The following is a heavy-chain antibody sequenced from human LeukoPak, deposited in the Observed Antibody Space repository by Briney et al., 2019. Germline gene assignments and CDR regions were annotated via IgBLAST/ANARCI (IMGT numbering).Heavy chain of an antibody. CDR2: IHYSGSA. V-gene: IGHV4-61*01. CDR3: ARDMGAPDYGSYSVDY. J-gene: IGHJ4*02. Sequence: SETLSLTCTVSGGSVSSGSYYWSWIRQPPGKGLEWIAYIHYSGSAAYNPSLKSRVTISRDMSTNQFSLKMTSVTAADTAVYFCARDMGAPDYGSYSVDYWGQGTLVTVSS. CDR1: GGSVSSGSYY. D-gene: IGHD4-23*01.